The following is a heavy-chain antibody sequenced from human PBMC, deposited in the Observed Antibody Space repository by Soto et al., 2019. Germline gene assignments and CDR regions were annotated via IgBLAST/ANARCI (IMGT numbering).Heavy chain of an antibody. CDR1: GGTFSSLA. Sequence: QVQLVQSGAEVKKPGSSVKVSCKASGGTFSSLAISWVRQAPGQGLEWMGGLVPVFGTANYAQKFQDRVTSTAAKAPGTSSLELSSLRSENTVVYYCARSPGIFDSCCQGALVTVSS. D-gene: IGHD3-10*01. J-gene: IGHJ4*02. CDR2: LVPVFGTA. CDR3: ARSPGIFDS. V-gene: IGHV1-69*06.